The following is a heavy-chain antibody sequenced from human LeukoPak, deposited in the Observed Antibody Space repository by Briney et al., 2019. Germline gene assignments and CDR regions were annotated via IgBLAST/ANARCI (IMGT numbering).Heavy chain of an antibody. Sequence: SETLSLTCTVSGGSISSSSYYWGWIRQPPGKGLEWIGSIYYSGSTYYNPSLKSRVTISVDTSKNQFSLKLSSVTAADTAVYYCARDELSGSGSYLIGWFDPWGQGTLVTVSS. J-gene: IGHJ5*02. D-gene: IGHD3-10*01. CDR2: IYYSGST. CDR1: GGSISSSSYY. V-gene: IGHV4-39*07. CDR3: ARDELSGSGSYLIGWFDP.